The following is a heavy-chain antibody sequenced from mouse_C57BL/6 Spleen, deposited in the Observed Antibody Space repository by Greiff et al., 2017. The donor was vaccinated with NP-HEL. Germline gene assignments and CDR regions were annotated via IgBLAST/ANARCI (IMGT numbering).Heavy chain of an antibody. CDR3: ARGRLFDY. J-gene: IGHJ2*01. CDR1: GFTFSDYG. CDR2: ISSGSSTI. V-gene: IGHV5-17*01. D-gene: IGHD1-2*01. Sequence: EVMLVESGGGLVKPGGSLKLSCAASGFTFSDYGMHWVRQAPEKGLEWVAYISSGSSTIYYADTVKGRFTISSDNAKNTLFLQMTSLSSEDTAMYYCARGRLFDYWGQGTTLTASS.